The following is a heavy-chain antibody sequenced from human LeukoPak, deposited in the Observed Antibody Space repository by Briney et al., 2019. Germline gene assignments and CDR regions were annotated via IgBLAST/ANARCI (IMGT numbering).Heavy chain of an antibody. Sequence: GGSLRLSCAASGFTFSSYSMNWVRQAPGKGLEWVSSINEDNSYIRYADSVRGRFTISRDNSKNTVYLQMNSLRAEDTAVYYCAKSSSGWTSFDYWGQGTLVTVSS. CDR2: INEDNSYI. CDR3: AKSSSGWTSFDY. D-gene: IGHD6-19*01. CDR1: GFTFSSYS. V-gene: IGHV3-21*04. J-gene: IGHJ4*02.